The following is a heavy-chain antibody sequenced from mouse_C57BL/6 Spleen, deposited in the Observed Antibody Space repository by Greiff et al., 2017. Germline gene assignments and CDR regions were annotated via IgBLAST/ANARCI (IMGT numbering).Heavy chain of an antibody. J-gene: IGHJ2*01. V-gene: IGHV1-7*01. Sequence: QVQLQQSGAELAKPGASVKLSCKASAYTFPSYWMHWVKQRPGQGLAWFEYINPSSGYTKYNQKFKYKATLTADKSSSTAYMQLSSLTYEDSAVYYCARWSEGFDYGGQGTTLTVSS. CDR1: AYTFPSYW. CDR3: ARWSEGFDY. CDR2: INPSSGYT.